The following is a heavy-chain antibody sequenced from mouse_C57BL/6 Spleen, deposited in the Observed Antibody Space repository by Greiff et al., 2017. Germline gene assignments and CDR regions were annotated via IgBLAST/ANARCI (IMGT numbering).Heavy chain of an antibody. J-gene: IGHJ1*03. V-gene: IGHV2-5*01. Sequence: VKLVESGPGLVQPSQSLSITCTVSGFSLTSYGVHWVRQSPGKGLEWLGVIWRGGSTDYNAAFMSRLSITKDNSKSQVFFKMNSLQADDTAIYYCAKNINWDDYWYFDVWGTGTTVTVSS. D-gene: IGHD4-1*01. CDR1: GFSLTSYG. CDR3: AKNINWDDYWYFDV. CDR2: IWRGGST.